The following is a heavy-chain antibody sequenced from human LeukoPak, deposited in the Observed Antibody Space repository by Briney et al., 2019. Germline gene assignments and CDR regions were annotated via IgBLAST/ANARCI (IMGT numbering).Heavy chain of an antibody. J-gene: IGHJ2*01. Sequence: HPGGSLRLSCTASGFTFGDYAMSWVRQAPGKGLEWVGFIRSKAYGGTTEYAASVKGRFTISRDHSKSIAYLQMNSLKTEDTAVYYCTKCLAAAGRWYFDLWGRGTLVTVSS. CDR2: IRSKAYGGTT. V-gene: IGHV3-49*04. CDR3: TKCLAAAGRWYFDL. CDR1: GFTFGDYA. D-gene: IGHD6-13*01.